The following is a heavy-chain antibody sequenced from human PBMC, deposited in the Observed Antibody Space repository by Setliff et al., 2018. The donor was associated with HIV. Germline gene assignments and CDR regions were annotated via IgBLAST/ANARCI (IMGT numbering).Heavy chain of an antibody. D-gene: IGHD2-15*01. CDR1: GYTFTSYY. CDR3: AADRCSGGSCYQPAV. Sequence: ASVKVSCKASGYTFTSYYMHWVRQAPGQGLEWMGIINPSGGSTSYAQKFQGRVTITRDMSTSTAYMELSSLRSEDTAVYYCAADRCSGGSCYQPAVWGQGTLVTVSS. CDR2: INPSGGST. V-gene: IGHV1-46*01. J-gene: IGHJ4*02.